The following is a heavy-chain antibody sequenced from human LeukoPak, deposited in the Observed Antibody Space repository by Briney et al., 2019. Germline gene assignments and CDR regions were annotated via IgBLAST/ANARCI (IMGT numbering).Heavy chain of an antibody. CDR2: ISVYNGDT. CDR1: GYTFTTYG. CDR3: ARGPYCSGGTCYSQYFDY. V-gene: IGHV1-18*01. Sequence: SVKVSCKASGYTFTTYGISWVRQAPGQGLEWMGWISVYNGDTNYAQNLQGRVTMTTDTSTNTAYMELRSLRSDDTAVYYCARGPYCSGGTCYSQYFDYWGQGTLVTASS. J-gene: IGHJ4*02. D-gene: IGHD2-15*01.